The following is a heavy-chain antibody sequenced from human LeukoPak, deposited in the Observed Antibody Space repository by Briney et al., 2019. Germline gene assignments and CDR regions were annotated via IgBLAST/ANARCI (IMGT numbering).Heavy chain of an antibody. CDR3: ARERYFDWLLSSCAFDI. CDR1: GFTFSSYR. D-gene: IGHD3-9*01. J-gene: IGHJ3*02. V-gene: IGHV3-7*03. Sequence: GGSLRLSCAASGFTFSSYRMSWVRQAPGKGLEWVAIIKQDGSEKYYVDSVKGRFTISRDNAKNSLYLQMNSLRAEDTAVYYCARERYFDWLLSSCAFDIWGQGTMVTVSS. CDR2: IKQDGSEK.